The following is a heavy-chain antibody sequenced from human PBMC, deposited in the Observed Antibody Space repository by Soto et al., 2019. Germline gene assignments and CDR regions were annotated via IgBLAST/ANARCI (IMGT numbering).Heavy chain of an antibody. J-gene: IGHJ4*02. CDR3: ARVGTGTTSL. Sequence: PSETLSLTCAVYGGSFSGYYRSWIRQPPGKGLEWIGEINHSGSTNYNPSLKSRVTISVDTSKNQFSLKLSSVTAADTAVYYCARVGTGTTSLWGQGTLVTVSS. D-gene: IGHD1-7*01. CDR2: INHSGST. V-gene: IGHV4-34*01. CDR1: GGSFSGYY.